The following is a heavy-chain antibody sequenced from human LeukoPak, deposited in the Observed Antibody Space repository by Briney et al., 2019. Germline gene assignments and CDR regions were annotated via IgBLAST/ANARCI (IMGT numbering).Heavy chain of an antibody. J-gene: IGHJ4*02. Sequence: GESLKISCKGSGYSFTSYWIGWVRQMPGKGLEWMGIIYPGDSDTGYSPSFQGQVTISADKSISTAYLQWSSLKASDTAMYYRARGHFDWLSLFDYWGQGTLVTVSS. CDR2: IYPGDSDT. CDR1: GYSFTSYW. V-gene: IGHV5-51*01. D-gene: IGHD3-9*01. CDR3: ARGHFDWLSLFDY.